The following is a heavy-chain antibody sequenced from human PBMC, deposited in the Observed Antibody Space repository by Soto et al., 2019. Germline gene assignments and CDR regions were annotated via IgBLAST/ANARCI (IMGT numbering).Heavy chain of an antibody. CDR2: ISSTSATI. CDR1: GFTFTSYS. Sequence: EVQLMESGGGLVQPGGSLRLSCTASGFTFTSYSINWVRQAPGQGREWISYISSTSATIYYAESVRGRFTVSRDNAKNSVYLQMNSLRAEDTAVYFCARAKSLEYNWFDTWGQGTPVTVSS. CDR3: ARAKSLEYNWFDT. J-gene: IGHJ5*02. V-gene: IGHV3-48*01.